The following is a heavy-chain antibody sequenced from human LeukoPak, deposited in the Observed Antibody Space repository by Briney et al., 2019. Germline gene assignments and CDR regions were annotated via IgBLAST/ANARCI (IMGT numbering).Heavy chain of an antibody. CDR3: ARVGSGSYFLDGFDI. V-gene: IGHV3-30*07. Sequence: PGGSLRLSCSASGFVFSDYPLHWIRQSPGKGPEWVAVISFDGSHQYYADSVKGRFTISRDNPKNTLYLQMNSLRAEDTAVYYCARVGSGSYFLDGFDIWGQGTMVTVSS. CDR2: ISFDGSHQ. D-gene: IGHD1-26*01. J-gene: IGHJ3*02. CDR1: GFVFSDYP.